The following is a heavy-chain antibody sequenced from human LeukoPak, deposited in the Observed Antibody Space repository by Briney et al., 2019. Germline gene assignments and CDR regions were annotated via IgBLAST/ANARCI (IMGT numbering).Heavy chain of an antibody. V-gene: IGHV1-2*02. CDR1: GYTFTGYY. CDR3: ASYYSSSFGRREPFYP. D-gene: IGHD6-13*01. CDR2: INPNSGGT. Sequence: ASVKVSCKASGYTFTGYYMHWGRQAPGQGLEWMGWINPNSGGTNYAQKFQGRVTMTRDTSISTAYMGLSRLGSGDTAVYYCASYYSSSFGRREPFYPWGQGTLVTVSS. J-gene: IGHJ5*02.